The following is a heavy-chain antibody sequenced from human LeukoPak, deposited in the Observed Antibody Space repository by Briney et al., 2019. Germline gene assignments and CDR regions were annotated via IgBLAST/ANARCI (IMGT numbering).Heavy chain of an antibody. D-gene: IGHD2-15*01. CDR3: ARRAGEYSHPYDY. Sequence: GGSLRLSCAASGFNFDDYVMTWVRQAPGKGLEWVSFIYSGGNTHYSDSVKGRFTLSRDNSKNTLYLQMNSLRAEDTAIYYCARRAGEYSHPYDYWGQGTLVTVSS. CDR2: IYSGGNT. V-gene: IGHV3-53*01. J-gene: IGHJ4*02. CDR1: GFNFDDYV.